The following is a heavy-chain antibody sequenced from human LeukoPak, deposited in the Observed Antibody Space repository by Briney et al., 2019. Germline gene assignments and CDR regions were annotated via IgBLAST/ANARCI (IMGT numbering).Heavy chain of an antibody. J-gene: IGHJ4*02. Sequence: SETLSLTCTVSGDSISSSSHHWGWIRQPPGKGLEWIASIYYTGNSYYRPSLKSRVTISIDTSKNQFSLKVLSVTAADTAVYYCARDQDSTIGDWGQGILVTVSS. CDR3: ARDQDSTIGD. D-gene: IGHD3-3*01. CDR2: IYYTGNS. V-gene: IGHV4-39*07. CDR1: GDSISSSSHH.